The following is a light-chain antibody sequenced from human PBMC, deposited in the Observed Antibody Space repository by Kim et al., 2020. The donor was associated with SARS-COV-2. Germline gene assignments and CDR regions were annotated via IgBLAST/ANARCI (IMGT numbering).Light chain of an antibody. CDR2: GDD. Sequence: GKTVTISCTRSRGSIASNYVQWYQQRPGSSPTTVIYGDDQRPSGVPARFSGSIDSSANSASLTISSLKTEDEADYYCQSYDNYNQVFGGGTKLTVL. J-gene: IGLJ3*02. V-gene: IGLV6-57*01. CDR3: QSYDNYNQV. CDR1: RGSIASNY.